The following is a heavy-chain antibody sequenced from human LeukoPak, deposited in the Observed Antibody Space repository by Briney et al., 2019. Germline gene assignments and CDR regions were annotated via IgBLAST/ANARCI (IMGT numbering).Heavy chain of an antibody. CDR3: ARGGYGPGSHYRY. D-gene: IGHD3-10*01. CDR2: IDHTGSI. J-gene: IGHJ4*02. V-gene: IGHV4-34*01. Sequence: SETLSLTCAVNAESFTGYYWSWIRQPPGKGLEWIGEIDHTGSIGYNPSLRSRVTISVVTFKNQFSLELRSVSAADRAIYYCARGGYGPGSHYRYWGQGTLVTVSS. CDR1: AESFTGYY.